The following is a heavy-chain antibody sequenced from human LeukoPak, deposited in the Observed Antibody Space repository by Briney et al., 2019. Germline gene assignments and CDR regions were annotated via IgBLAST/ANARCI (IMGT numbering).Heavy chain of an antibody. CDR3: ARDFRPVVGTAGAFDS. V-gene: IGHV3-73*01. D-gene: IGHD2-2*01. J-gene: IGHJ4*02. CDR1: GFTFSGSA. CDR2: IRSKAD. Sequence: GGSLRLSCAASGFTFSGSAIHWVRQASGKGLEWVGRIRSKADYAASVKGKFTISRDDSKNTAYLQMNSLKTEGTAVYYCARDFRPVVGTAGAFDSWGQGTLVTVSS.